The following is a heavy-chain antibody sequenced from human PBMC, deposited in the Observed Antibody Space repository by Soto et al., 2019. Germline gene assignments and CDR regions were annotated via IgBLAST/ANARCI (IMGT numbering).Heavy chain of an antibody. J-gene: IGHJ4*02. CDR3: ATASSWDPLAY. Sequence: GESLKISCKGSGYSFTSYWIGWVRQMPGKGLEWMGRIDPGDSYTRYSPSFQGHVTISVDKSISTAYLEWSTLKASDTAIYYCATASSWDPLAYWGQGTLVTASS. D-gene: IGHD2-2*01. CDR1: GYSFTSYW. CDR2: IDPGDSYT. V-gene: IGHV5-10-1*01.